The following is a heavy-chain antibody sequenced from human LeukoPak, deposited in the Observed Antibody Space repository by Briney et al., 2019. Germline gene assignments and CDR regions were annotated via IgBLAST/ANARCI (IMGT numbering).Heavy chain of an antibody. CDR1: GGSISSYY. J-gene: IGHJ3*02. D-gene: IGHD3-10*01. CDR3: ASSLYRGAADAFDI. Sequence: PSETLSLTCTVSGGSISSYYWSWIRQPPGKGLEWIGYIYYSGSTNYNPSLKSRVTISEDTSKNQFSLKLTSVTAADTAVYFCASSLYRGAADAFDIWGQGTMVTVSS. V-gene: IGHV4-59*08. CDR2: IYYSGST.